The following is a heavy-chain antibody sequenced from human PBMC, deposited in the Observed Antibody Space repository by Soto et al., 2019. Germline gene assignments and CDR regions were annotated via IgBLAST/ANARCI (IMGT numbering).Heavy chain of an antibody. J-gene: IGHJ4*02. CDR2: IKSKTDGGTT. Sequence: GGSLRLSCAASGFTFSNAWMSWVRQAPGKGLEWVGRIKSKTDGGTTDYAAPVKGRFTISRDDSKNTLYLQMNSLKTEDTAVYYCTTDAEYSSSWYGGGAYWGQGTLVTVSS. D-gene: IGHD6-13*01. CDR3: TTDAEYSSSWYGGGAY. CDR1: GFTFSNAW. V-gene: IGHV3-15*01.